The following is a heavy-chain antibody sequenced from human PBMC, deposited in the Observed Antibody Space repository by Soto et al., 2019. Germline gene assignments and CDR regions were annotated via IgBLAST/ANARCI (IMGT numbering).Heavy chain of an antibody. Sequence: QEQLVESGGGVVQPGRSLGLSCAASGFAFRHYAMHWVRQAPGKGLEWLAVIIYDGRHQNYADSVKGRFTIYRDNSKNSLYLQMNSLRVEDTAVYYCARDRHCSGDSCRRGTAYYYYGMDVWGQGTTVTVSS. D-gene: IGHD2-21*01. CDR3: ARDRHCSGDSCRRGTAYYYYGMDV. CDR1: GFAFRHYA. V-gene: IGHV3-30*04. J-gene: IGHJ6*02. CDR2: IIYDGRHQ.